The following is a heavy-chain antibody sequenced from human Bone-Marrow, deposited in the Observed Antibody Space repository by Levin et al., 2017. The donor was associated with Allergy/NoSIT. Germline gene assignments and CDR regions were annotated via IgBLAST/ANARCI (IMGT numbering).Heavy chain of an antibody. Sequence: GGSLRLSCAASGFTFSTYWMSWVRQAPGKGLAWVANINEDGTETYYVDSVKGRFTISRDNAKNSLYLQISSLRAEDTAVYYCARAGGPGTADFWGQGTLVTVSS. D-gene: IGHD1-7*01. CDR2: INEDGTET. V-gene: IGHV3-7*01. J-gene: IGHJ4*02. CDR1: GFTFSTYW. CDR3: ARAGGPGTADF.